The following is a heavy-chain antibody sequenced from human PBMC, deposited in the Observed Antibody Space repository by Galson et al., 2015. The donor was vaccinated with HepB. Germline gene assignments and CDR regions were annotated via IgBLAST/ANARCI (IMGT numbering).Heavy chain of an antibody. CDR1: GFTFSSYA. CDR3: AKDGSDSSVPGILNYFDY. J-gene: IGHJ4*02. CDR2: ISGSGGST. D-gene: IGHD3-22*01. V-gene: IGHV3-23*01. Sequence: SLRLSCAASGFTFSSYAMSWVRQAPGKGLEWVSGISGSGGSTYYADSVKGRFTISRDNSKNTLYLQMNSLRAEDTAVYYCAKDGSDSSVPGILNYFDYWGQGTLVTVSS.